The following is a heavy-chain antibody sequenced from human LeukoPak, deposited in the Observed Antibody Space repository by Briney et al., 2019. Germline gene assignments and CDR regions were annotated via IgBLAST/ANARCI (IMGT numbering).Heavy chain of an antibody. V-gene: IGHV4-59*08. D-gene: IGHD4/OR15-4a*01. Sequence: ESLPPTCTVSGGSISYYYWSWIRQPPGKGLEWIGHIYYKGSTNYNPSLKSRATISVDTSKNQFSRKLSSVNAADTAVYYCTSHESYGDANWFDPWGQGILVAVSS. CDR3: TSHESYGDANWFDP. J-gene: IGHJ5*02. CDR2: IYYKGST. CDR1: GGSISYYY.